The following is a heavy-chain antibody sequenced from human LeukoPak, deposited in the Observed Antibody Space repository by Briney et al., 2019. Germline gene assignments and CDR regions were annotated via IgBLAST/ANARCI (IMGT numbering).Heavy chain of an antibody. J-gene: IGHJ4*02. CDR2: IKKTGSET. V-gene: IGHV3-7*01. CDR1: GFTFSNYA. D-gene: IGHD2-15*01. CDR3: AREDGYCSGGNCYSYFDS. Sequence: GGSLRLSCAASGFTFSNYAMNWVRQAPGKGLEWVAYIKKTGSETYYVDSVKGRFTITRDNTRNSLFLQTYSLRAEGTAVYFCAREDGYCSGGNCYSYFDSWGQGTLVTVSS.